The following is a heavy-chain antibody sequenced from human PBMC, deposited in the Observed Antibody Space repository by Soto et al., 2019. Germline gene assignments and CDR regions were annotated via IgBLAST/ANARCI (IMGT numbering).Heavy chain of an antibody. CDR3: AVAVAGPTAIGY. D-gene: IGHD6-19*01. V-gene: IGHV3-74*01. CDR2: INSDGSST. Sequence: EVQLVESGGGLVQPGGSLRLSCAASGFTFSSYWMHWVRQAPGNGLVWVSRINSDGSSTSYADSVKGRFTISRDNAKNTLYLQMNSLRAEDTAVYYCAVAVAGPTAIGYWGQGTLVTVSS. CDR1: GFTFSSYW. J-gene: IGHJ4*02.